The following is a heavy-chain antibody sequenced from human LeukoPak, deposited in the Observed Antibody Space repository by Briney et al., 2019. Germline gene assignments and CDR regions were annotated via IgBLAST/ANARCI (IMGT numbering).Heavy chain of an antibody. Sequence: WASVKVSCKASGYTFTGYYVHWVRSAPGQGLEWMGWITPNNGGTNYAQGFQGRVTMTWDTSITTAYMELSGLTSDDTAVYFCATSYSQVTTGVYYYLEVWGKGSTVTVSS. V-gene: IGHV1-2*02. CDR1: GYTFTGYY. CDR2: ITPNNGGT. D-gene: IGHD1-1*01. J-gene: IGHJ6*03. CDR3: ATSYSQVTTGVYYYLEV.